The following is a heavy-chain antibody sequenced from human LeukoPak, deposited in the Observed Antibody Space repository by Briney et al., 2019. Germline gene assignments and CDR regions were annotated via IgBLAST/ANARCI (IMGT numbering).Heavy chain of an antibody. CDR3: ARGGPDYDFWSGYPFGPENYFDY. J-gene: IGHJ4*02. CDR2: INHSGST. Sequence: SETLSLTCAVYGGSFSGYYWSWIRHPPGKGLEWIGEINHSGSTNYNPSLKSRVTISVDTSKNQFSLKLSSVTAADTAVYYCARGGPDYDFWSGYPFGPENYFDYWGQGTLVTVSS. D-gene: IGHD3-3*01. V-gene: IGHV4-34*01. CDR1: GGSFSGYY.